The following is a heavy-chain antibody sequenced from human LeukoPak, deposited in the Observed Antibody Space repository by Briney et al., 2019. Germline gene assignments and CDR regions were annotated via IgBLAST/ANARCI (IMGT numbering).Heavy chain of an antibody. D-gene: IGHD3-16*01. CDR3: ATDRGEMGTTLLSHTYQAFDV. CDR1: GNTLNEIS. Sequence: ASVKVSCKVSGNTLNEISIHWVRQAPGHGLEWRGGFDIEDGEIIYAQNVQGRVTMTEDTSTDIAYMDLSSLKSEDTAVYYCATDRGEMGTTLLSHTYQAFDVWGQGTVVTVSS. J-gene: IGHJ3*01. CDR2: FDIEDGEI. V-gene: IGHV1-24*01.